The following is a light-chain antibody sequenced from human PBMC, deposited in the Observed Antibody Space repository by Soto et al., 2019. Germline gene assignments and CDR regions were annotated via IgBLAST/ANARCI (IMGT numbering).Light chain of an antibody. J-gene: IGLJ2*01. V-gene: IGLV4-69*01. CDR1: SGHSSYA. CDR3: QTWDTGARVV. Sequence: QLVLTQSPSASASLGASVKLTCTLSSGHSSYAIAWHQQQPEKGPRYLMKLSSDGSHSKGDGIPDRFSGSSSGAERYLTICSLQSEDEADYYCQTWDTGARVVFGGGTKVT. CDR2: LSSDGSH.